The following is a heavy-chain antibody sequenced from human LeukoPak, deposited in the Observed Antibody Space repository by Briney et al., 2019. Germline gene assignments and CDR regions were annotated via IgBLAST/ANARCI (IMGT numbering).Heavy chain of an antibody. D-gene: IGHD5-12*01. CDR3: VKGALRGYSAPGVFDF. Sequence: PGGSLRLSCAASGFNFYSYVMSWVRQAPGKGLEWVSSVSTTGGTTYYADSVKGRFIISRDNSKNWLFMRMNNLRAEDTAIYYCVKGALRGYSAPGVFDFWGQGTVVTVSS. CDR1: GFNFYSYV. CDR2: VSTTGGTT. V-gene: IGHV3-23*01. J-gene: IGHJ3*01.